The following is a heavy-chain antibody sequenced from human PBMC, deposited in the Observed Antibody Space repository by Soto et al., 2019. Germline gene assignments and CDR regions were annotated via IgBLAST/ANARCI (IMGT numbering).Heavy chain of an antibody. V-gene: IGHV3-74*02. CDR3: ASISMVRGPSDY. CDR2: INGDGTTT. D-gene: IGHD3-10*01. Sequence: EVRLVESGGGLVQPGGSLRLSCAASGFTFSTYWMHWVRQAPGKGLVWVSRINGDGTTTQYADSVKGRFTISRDNAKNTLYLQMNTLRGDDTAMYYCASISMVRGPSDYWGQGTLVTVSS. CDR1: GFTFSTYW. J-gene: IGHJ4*02.